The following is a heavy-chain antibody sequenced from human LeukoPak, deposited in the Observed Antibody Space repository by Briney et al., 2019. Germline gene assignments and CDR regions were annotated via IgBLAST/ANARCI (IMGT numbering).Heavy chain of an antibody. D-gene: IGHD6-19*01. J-gene: IGHJ4*02. CDR3: TRGSGRYVMVDW. CDR2: IRSNVYGGTT. CDR1: GFTFADFT. V-gene: IGHV3-49*03. Sequence: GGSLRLSCTASGFTFADFTVSWYRQSPGQGLEWVGFIRSNVYGGTTEHAASVEARFTISRDDSNSIAYLQMNSLKTEDTAVYYCTRGSGRYVMVDWWGQGTLVTVSS.